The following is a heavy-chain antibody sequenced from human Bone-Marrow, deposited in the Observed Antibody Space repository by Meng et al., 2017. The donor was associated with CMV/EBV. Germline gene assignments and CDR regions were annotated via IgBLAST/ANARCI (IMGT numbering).Heavy chain of an antibody. Sequence: GESLKISCAASGFTFSSYWMSWVRQAPGKGLEWVSCISSSGSTIYYADSVKGRFTISRDNAKNSLYLQMNSLRAEDTAVYYCARDQVLTGYYDFWSGYYSAQYGMDVWGQGTTVTGSS. CDR3: ARDQVLTGYYDFWSGYYSAQYGMDV. CDR1: GFTFSSYW. V-gene: IGHV3-48*04. CDR2: ISSSGSTI. J-gene: IGHJ6*01. D-gene: IGHD3-3*01.